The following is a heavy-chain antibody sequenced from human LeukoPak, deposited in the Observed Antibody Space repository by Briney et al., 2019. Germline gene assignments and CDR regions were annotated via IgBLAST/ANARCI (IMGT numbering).Heavy chain of an antibody. CDR2: IKEDGSEK. J-gene: IGHJ6*03. CDR1: GFTFSRYW. Sequence: PGGSLRLSCAASGFTFSRYWMSWVRQAPGKGLEWVANIKEDGSEKYSVDSVRGRFTVYRDNAENSIYLQMNSVRAEDTAVYYCARGGIYIPPYYYYYMDVWGRGTTVTVSS. D-gene: IGHD3-16*01. V-gene: IGHV3-7*01. CDR3: ARGGIYIPPYYYYYMDV.